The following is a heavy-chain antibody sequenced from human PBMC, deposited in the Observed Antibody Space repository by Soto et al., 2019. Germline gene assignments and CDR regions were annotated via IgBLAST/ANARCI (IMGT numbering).Heavy chain of an antibody. CDR1: GYSFTSYW. V-gene: IGHV5-10-1*01. J-gene: IGHJ6*02. Sequence: PGESLKISCKGSGYSFTSYWISWVRQMPGKGLEWMGRIDPSDSYTNYSPSFQGHVTISADKSISTAYLQWSSLKASDTATYYCAFRGPSYYYYGMDVWGQGTTVTVSS. CDR2: IDPSDSYT. CDR3: AFRGPSYYYYGMDV.